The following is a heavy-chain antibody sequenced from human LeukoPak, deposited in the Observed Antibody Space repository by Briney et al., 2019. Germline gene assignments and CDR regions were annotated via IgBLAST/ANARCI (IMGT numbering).Heavy chain of an antibody. V-gene: IGHV6-1*01. CDR2: IYYRSQWYN. CDR1: GASVPSASAG. D-gene: IGHD3-9*01. J-gene: IGHJ5*02. CDR3: AEDGIRDFDNRPGRWFDP. Sequence: SQTLSLTCDISGASVPSASAGWNWIRQSPSPGLDWLGRIYYRSQWYNDDAVSVKSRRTINPDTAKHQFSLHLNSVPPDDTAFFFQAEDGIRDFDNRPGRWFDPWGQGTLVAVSS.